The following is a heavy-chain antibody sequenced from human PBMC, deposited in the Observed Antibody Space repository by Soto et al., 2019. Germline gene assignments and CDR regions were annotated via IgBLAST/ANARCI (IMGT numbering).Heavy chain of an antibody. V-gene: IGHV4-30-4*01. CDR1: GGSISSGDYY. CDR2: IYYSGST. CDR3: ATALGRGGGALGD. Sequence: SETLCLTCTVSGGSISSGDYYWSWIRQPPGKGLEWIGYIYYSGSTYYNPSLKSRVTISVATSKNQFSLKLSSVTAADTAVYYGATALGRGGGALGDWCHGTLVTVYS. J-gene: IGHJ4*01. D-gene: IGHD2-15*01.